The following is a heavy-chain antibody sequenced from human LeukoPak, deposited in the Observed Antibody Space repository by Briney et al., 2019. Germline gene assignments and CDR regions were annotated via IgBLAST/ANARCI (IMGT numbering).Heavy chain of an antibody. CDR1: GGSISSSSYY. CDR2: IYYSGST. CDR3: ASPNGYSTSWYAY. Sequence: PSETLPLTCTVSGGSISSSSYYWGWIRQPPGKGLEWIGSIYYSGSTYYNPSLKSRVTISVDTSKNQFSLKLSSVTAADTAVYYCASPNGYSTSWYAYWGQGTLVTVSS. J-gene: IGHJ4*02. D-gene: IGHD6-13*01. V-gene: IGHV4-39*01.